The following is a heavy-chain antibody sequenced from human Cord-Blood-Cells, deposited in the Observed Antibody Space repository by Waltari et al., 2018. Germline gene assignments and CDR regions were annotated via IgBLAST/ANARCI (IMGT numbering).Heavy chain of an antibody. CDR2: INPSGGST. V-gene: IGHV1-46*01. Sequence: QVQLVQSGAEVKKPGASVKVSCKASGYTFTSYYRHWVRQAPGQGLEWMGIINPSGGSTSYAQKFQGRVTMTRDTSTSTVYMELSSLRSEDTAVYYCARTFGGVIVTSGTGLYYFDYWGQGTLVTVSS. CDR3: ARTFGGVIVTSGTGLYYFDY. J-gene: IGHJ4*02. CDR1: GYTFTSYY. D-gene: IGHD3-16*02.